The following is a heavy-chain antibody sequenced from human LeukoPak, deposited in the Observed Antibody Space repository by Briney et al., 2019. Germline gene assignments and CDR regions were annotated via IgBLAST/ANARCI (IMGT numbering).Heavy chain of an antibody. V-gene: IGHV1-69*06. CDR3: AREVPRRITMVRGVITT. Sequence: ASVKVSCKASGGTFSSYAISWVRQAPGQGLEWMGGIIPIFGTANYAQKFQGRVTITADKSTSTAYMELSRLRSDDTAVYYCAREVPRRITMVRGVITTWGQGTLVTVSS. CDR1: GGTFSSYA. D-gene: IGHD3-10*01. CDR2: IIPIFGTA. J-gene: IGHJ5*02.